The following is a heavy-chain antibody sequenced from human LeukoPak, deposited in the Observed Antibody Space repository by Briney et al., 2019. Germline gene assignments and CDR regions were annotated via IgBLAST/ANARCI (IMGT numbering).Heavy chain of an antibody. CDR1: GFTFSIQA. V-gene: IGHV3-66*01. CDR3: ARGITIFGVVTRTYYYYGMDV. CDR2: IYSWGST. Sequence: GGSLRLSCAASGFTFSIQAMSWARQAPGKALEWVSVIYSWGSTYYADSVKGRFTISRDNSKNTLYLQMNSLRAEDTAVYYCARGITIFGVVTRTYYYYGMDVWGQGTTVTVSS. D-gene: IGHD3-3*01. J-gene: IGHJ6*02.